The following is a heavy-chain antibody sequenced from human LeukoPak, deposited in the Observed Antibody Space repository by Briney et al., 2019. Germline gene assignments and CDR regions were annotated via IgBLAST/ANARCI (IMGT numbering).Heavy chain of an antibody. D-gene: IGHD2-21*02. CDR2: ISGSGGST. V-gene: IGHV3-23*01. CDR1: GFTFSSYA. CDR3: AMGVVTTNGDFDY. J-gene: IGHJ4*02. Sequence: PGGSLRLSCAASGFTFSSYAMSWVREAPGKGGGGVSAISGSGGSTYYADSVKGRFTISRDNSKNTLYPQMNSLRAEDTAVYYCAMGVVTTNGDFDYWGQGTLVTVSS.